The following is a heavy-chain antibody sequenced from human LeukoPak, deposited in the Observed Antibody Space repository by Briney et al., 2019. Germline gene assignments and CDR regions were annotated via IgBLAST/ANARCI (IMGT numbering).Heavy chain of an antibody. V-gene: IGHV3-23*01. D-gene: IGHD3-22*01. CDR1: GFTFSAFA. CDR2: ITDDGYNT. J-gene: IGHJ5*02. Sequence: GGSLRLSCAASGFTFSAFAMTWVRQAPGKGLEWVSTITDDGYNTYSADSVKGRITFSRDNSKNTLSLQLRSLRAEDTAVYYCAKHPRDSSGYLVLGWFDPWGQGTLVTVSS. CDR3: AKHPRDSSGYLVLGWFDP.